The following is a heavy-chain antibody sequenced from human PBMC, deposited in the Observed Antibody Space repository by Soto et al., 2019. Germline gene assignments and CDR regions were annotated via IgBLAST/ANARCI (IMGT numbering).Heavy chain of an antibody. CDR3: AKGKGVGATPDGANC. Sequence: EVQVLESGGGLVQPGGSLRLSCAASGFTFSRYGMNWVRQAPGKGLEWVSGFRSDGDTTYNADSVKGRFTVSRDNFRNTVDLQMNNLRVEDTAVYYGAKGKGVGATPDGANCWGQGTLVTVSP. CDR2: FRSDGDTT. D-gene: IGHD1-26*01. J-gene: IGHJ4*02. CDR1: GFTFSRYG. V-gene: IGHV3-23*01.